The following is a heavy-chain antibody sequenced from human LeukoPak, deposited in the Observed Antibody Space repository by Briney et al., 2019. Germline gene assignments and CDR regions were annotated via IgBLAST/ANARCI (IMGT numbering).Heavy chain of an antibody. Sequence: SVKVSCKASGGTFSSYAISWVRQAPGQGLEWMGRIIPILGIANYAQKFQGRVTITADKSTSIAYMELSSLRSEDTAVYYCAREVVVVVAADYYFDYWGQGTLVTVSS. D-gene: IGHD2-15*01. CDR3: AREVVVVVAADYYFDY. CDR2: IIPILGIA. V-gene: IGHV1-69*04. J-gene: IGHJ4*02. CDR1: GGTFSSYA.